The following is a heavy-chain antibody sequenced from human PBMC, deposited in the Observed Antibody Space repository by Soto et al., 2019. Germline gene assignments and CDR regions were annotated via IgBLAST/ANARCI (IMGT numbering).Heavy chain of an antibody. CDR1: GGSLSSYY. J-gene: IGHJ4*02. V-gene: IGHV4-4*07. D-gene: IGHD1-1*01. CDR2: MYTSGRP. Sequence: SETLSPTCLVSGGSLSSYYWSCDRQLAGKGRDWIARMYTSGRPKYNLSLKSRRTISVDTSKNQFSLKLSSVTAANTAVYYCAREKYDWIPLGVFDYWGQGTLVTVSS. CDR3: AREKYDWIPLGVFDY.